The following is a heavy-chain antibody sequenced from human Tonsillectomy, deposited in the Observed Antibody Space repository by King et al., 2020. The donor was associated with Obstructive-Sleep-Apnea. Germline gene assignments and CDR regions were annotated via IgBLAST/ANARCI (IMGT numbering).Heavy chain of an antibody. Sequence: VQLVQSGAEVKKPGESLRISCKTSGYSFSTYWISWVRRMPGKGLEWMGRMDPSYSYTNYSPSFQGHATISADKSISTAYLQWSSVKASDIAMYYCARQRGVWFGCWGQGALVTVAS. CDR3: ARQRGVWFGC. D-gene: IGHD3-3*01. CDR1: GYSFSTYW. V-gene: IGHV5-10-1*03. CDR2: MDPSYSYT. J-gene: IGHJ4*02.